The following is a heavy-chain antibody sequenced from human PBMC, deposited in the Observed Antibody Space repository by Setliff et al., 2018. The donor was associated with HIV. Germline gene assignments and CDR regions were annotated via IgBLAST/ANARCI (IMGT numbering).Heavy chain of an antibody. CDR2: ISAYNGNS. CDR3: ARVNLSAERYFQH. CDR1: GYTFTSYG. D-gene: IGHD3-22*01. V-gene: IGHV1-18*01. Sequence: ASVKVSCKASGYTFTSYGISWVRQAPGQGLEWMGWISAYNGNSNYAQKLQGRVTMTTDTSTSTANMELRSLRSDDTAVYYCARVNLSAERYFQHWGQGTLVTVSS. J-gene: IGHJ1*01.